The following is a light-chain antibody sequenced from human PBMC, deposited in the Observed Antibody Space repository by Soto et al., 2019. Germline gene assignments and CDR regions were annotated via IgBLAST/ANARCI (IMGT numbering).Light chain of an antibody. J-gene: IGKJ4*01. CDR2: TAS. V-gene: IGKV1D-12*01. CDR1: QVVRSW. CDR3: QQANSFPWGLT. Sequence: DIQMTQSPSSVSASVGDKVTITCRASQVVRSWLAGYRKKPGKAPRLLIYTASSLQSGVPSRFSGSGFGTDFTLTISSLQPEDSATYYCQQANSFPWGLTFGGGTKVEIK.